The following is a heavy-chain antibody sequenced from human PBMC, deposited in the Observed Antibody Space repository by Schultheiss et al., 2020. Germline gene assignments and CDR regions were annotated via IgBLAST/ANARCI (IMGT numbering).Heavy chain of an antibody. CDR3: ARDSRFSGSGSYLDPFDY. CDR1: GFTFSSYA. V-gene: IGHV3-30*04. J-gene: IGHJ4*02. CDR2: IWYDGSNK. D-gene: IGHD3-10*01. Sequence: GESLKISCAASGFTFSSYAMHWVRQAPGKGLEWVAVIWYDGSNKYYADSVKGRFTISRDNAKNTVHLRLKSLSPEDTAIYYCARDSRFSGSGSYLDPFDYWGQGTLVTVSS.